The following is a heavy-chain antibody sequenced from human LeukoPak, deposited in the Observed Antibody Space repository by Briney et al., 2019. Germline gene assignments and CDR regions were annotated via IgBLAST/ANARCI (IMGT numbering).Heavy chain of an antibody. D-gene: IGHD3-10*01. J-gene: IGHJ4*02. CDR3: ARRARYYYGSGFFDE. CDR2: ISSSGSPI. CDR1: GFTFNSYE. Sequence: PGGYLRLSCAASGFTFNSYEMNWVRQAPGKGLEWVSYISSSGSPIYYADSVKGRFSISRDNAKNSLYLQMNSVRAEDTAVYYCARRARYYYGSGFFDEWGQGTLVTVSS. V-gene: IGHV3-48*03.